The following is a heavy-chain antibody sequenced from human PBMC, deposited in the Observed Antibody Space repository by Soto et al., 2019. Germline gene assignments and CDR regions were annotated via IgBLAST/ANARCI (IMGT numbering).Heavy chain of an antibody. CDR2: IYYSGST. Sequence: SETLSLTCTVSGGSISSGGYYWSWIRQHPGKGQELIGYIYYSGSTYYNPSLKSRVTISVDTSKIQFSLKLSSVTAADTAVYYCARLQFGELLVDYYYGMDVWGQGTTVTVSS. J-gene: IGHJ6*02. CDR3: ARLQFGELLVDYYYGMDV. D-gene: IGHD3-10*01. V-gene: IGHV4-31*03. CDR1: GGSISSGGYY.